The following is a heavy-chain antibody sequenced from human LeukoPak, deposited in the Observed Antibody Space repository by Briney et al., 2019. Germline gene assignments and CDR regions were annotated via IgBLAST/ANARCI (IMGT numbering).Heavy chain of an antibody. CDR2: INRNGGST. CDR1: GVSFVDYG. Sequence: RGSLRLSCEASGVSFVDYGMSWVRQPPGERLEWVSGINRNGGSTDYADSVKGRFTISRDNAKNSHFLQMNSLRVEDTALYYCARGFRNGPFDCWGQGTLVTVSS. J-gene: IGHJ4*02. D-gene: IGHD2-8*01. CDR3: ARGFRNGPFDC. V-gene: IGHV3-20*04.